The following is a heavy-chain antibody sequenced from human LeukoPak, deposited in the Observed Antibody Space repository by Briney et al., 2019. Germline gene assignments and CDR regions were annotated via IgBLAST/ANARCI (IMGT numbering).Heavy chain of an antibody. CDR2: ISSSSSYI. D-gene: IGHD6-13*01. V-gene: IGHV3-21*04. J-gene: IGHJ4*02. CDR1: GFTFSSYS. CDR3: AKMIAAVGNLDY. Sequence: IPGGSLRLSCAASGFTFSSYSMDWVRQAPGKGLEWLSAISSSSSYIYYADSVKGRFTISRDNAKNSLYLQMNSLRAEDTAVYYCAKMIAAVGNLDYWGQGTLVTVSS.